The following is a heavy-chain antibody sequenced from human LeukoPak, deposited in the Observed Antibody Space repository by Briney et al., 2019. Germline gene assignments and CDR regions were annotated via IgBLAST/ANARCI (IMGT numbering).Heavy chain of an antibody. J-gene: IGHJ4*02. D-gene: IGHD3-9*01. CDR3: ARGNFDWLPRDY. V-gene: IGHV4-59*08. CDR2: IYYSGST. Sequence: SETLSLTCTVSGGSISSYYWSWLRQPPGKGLEWIGYIYYSGSTNYNPSLKSRVTISVDTSKNQFSLKLSSVTAADTAVYYCARGNFDWLPRDYWGQGTLVTVSS. CDR1: GGSISSYY.